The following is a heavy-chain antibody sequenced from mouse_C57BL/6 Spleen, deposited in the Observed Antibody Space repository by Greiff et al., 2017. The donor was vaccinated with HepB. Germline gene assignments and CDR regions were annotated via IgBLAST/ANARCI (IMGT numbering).Heavy chain of an antibody. CDR3: APGDGIFDY. D-gene: IGHD2-1*01. J-gene: IGHJ2*01. CDR1: GFTFSSYT. Sequence: EVKVEESGGGLVKPGGSLKLSCAASGFTFSSYTMSWVRQTPEKRLEWVATISGGGGNTYYPDSVKGRFTISRDNAKNTLYLQMSSLRSEDTALYYCAPGDGIFDYWGQGTTLTVSS. CDR2: ISGGGGNT. V-gene: IGHV5-9*01.